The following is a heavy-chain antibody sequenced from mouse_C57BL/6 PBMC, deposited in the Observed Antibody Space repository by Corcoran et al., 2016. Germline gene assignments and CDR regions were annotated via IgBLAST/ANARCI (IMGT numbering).Heavy chain of an antibody. D-gene: IGHD1-1*01. J-gene: IGHJ2*01. CDR2: INTYSGVP. Sequence: QIQLVQSGPELKKPGETVKISCKASGYTFTTYGMSWVKQAPGKGLKWMGWINTYSGVPTYADDFKGRFAFSLETSASTAYLQINNLKNEDTATYFCARENNYCSSPYFFDYGGQGTTLTVSS. V-gene: IGHV9-3*01. CDR3: ARENNYCSSPYFFDY. CDR1: GYTFTTYG.